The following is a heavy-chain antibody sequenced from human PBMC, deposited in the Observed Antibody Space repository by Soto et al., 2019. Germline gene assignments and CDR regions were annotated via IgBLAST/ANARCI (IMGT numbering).Heavy chain of an antibody. Sequence: QVQLVESGGGVVQPGRSLRLSCAASRFTFSYYAMHWIRQAPGKGLEWMAVILSDGSKQYYAESVKGRFTISRDNSKSTLYLQMNSLRVEDTAVYYCVMTIAVAGRDAFDMWGQGTMVTVSS. CDR3: VMTIAVAGRDAFDM. CDR2: ILSDGSKQ. D-gene: IGHD6-19*01. J-gene: IGHJ3*02. CDR1: RFTFSYYA. V-gene: IGHV3-30-3*01.